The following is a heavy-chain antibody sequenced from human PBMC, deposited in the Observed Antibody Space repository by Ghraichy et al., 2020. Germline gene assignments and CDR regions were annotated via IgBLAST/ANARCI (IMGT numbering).Heavy chain of an antibody. CDR1: GGSISSSNW. V-gene: IGHV4-4*02. J-gene: IGHJ6*04. CDR3: ARDRRIQLWFLDV. Sequence: SETLSLTCAVSGGSISSSNWWSWVRQPPGKGLEWIGEIYHSGSTNYNPSLKSRVTISVDKSKNQFSLKLSSVTAADTAVYYCARDRRIQLWFLDVWGKGTTVTVSS. CDR2: IYHSGST. D-gene: IGHD5-18*01.